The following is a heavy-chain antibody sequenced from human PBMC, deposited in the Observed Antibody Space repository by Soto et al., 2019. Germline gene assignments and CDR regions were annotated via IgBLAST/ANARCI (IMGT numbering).Heavy chain of an antibody. CDR1: GGTLNTYT. V-gene: IGHV1-69*08. Sequence: QLQLVQSGAAVKKPGSSVKVSCKASGGTLNTYTISWVRQAPGQGLEWMGSILPFLGSTNYAKKFQGRVTITADQATSTMELSSLRSEDTAVYFCARDVTAMEALYYYDTWGQGSLVTFSS. J-gene: IGHJ4*02. CDR3: ARDVTAMEALYYYDT. D-gene: IGHD5-18*01. CDR2: ILPFLGST.